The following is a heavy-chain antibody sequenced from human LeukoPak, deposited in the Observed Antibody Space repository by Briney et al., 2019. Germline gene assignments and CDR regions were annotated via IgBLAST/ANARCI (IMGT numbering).Heavy chain of an antibody. Sequence: SETLSLTCTVSGGSISSGGYYWSWIRQHPGKGLEWIAYIYYSGSTYYNPSLKSRVTISVDTSKNQFSLKLSSVTAADTAVYYCATLLLWFGELYFDYWGQGTLFTVSS. V-gene: IGHV4-31*03. CDR3: ATLLLWFGELYFDY. D-gene: IGHD3-10*01. CDR2: IYYSGST. J-gene: IGHJ4*02. CDR1: GGSISSGGYY.